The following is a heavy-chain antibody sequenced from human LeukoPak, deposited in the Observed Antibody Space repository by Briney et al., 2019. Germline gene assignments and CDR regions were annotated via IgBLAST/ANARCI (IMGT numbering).Heavy chain of an antibody. J-gene: IGHJ4*02. Sequence: ASVKVSCKASGHTFTSYDFNWVRQATGQRPEWMGWMSPNSGDTGYAQKFQDRVTMSRNTSISTAYMELSSLRSDDTAVYYCARGPPNWGYDYWGPGTLVTVSS. D-gene: IGHD7-27*01. CDR1: GHTFTSYD. V-gene: IGHV1-8*01. CDR3: ARGPPNWGYDY. CDR2: MSPNSGDT.